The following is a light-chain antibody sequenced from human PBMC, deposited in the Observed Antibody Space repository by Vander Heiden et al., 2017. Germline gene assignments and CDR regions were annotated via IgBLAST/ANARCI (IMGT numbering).Light chain of an antibody. CDR2: GAS. Sequence: VMTQSPATLSVSPGERVSLSCRASQNVGKNLAWYQQKPGQAPSLLIHGASTRATGVPARFSGSGSGTEFTLTVSSLQSEDFAIYYCQQYNNRPQTFGQGTKVEIK. CDR3: QQYNNRPQT. V-gene: IGKV3-15*01. CDR1: QNVGKN. J-gene: IGKJ1*01.